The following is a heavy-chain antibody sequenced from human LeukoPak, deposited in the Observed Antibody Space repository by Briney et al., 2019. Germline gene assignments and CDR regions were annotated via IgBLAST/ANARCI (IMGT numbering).Heavy chain of an antibody. V-gene: IGHV3-23*01. CDR2: ISGPGPIT. CDR3: AKEEMPHAFDL. Sequence: GGSLRLSCAASGFSFWRYAMNWVRQAPGGGLGRGAVISGPGPITVYADSVTGPFTISRDNYKNTLFLQLESLRDEDTAIYYCAKEEMPHAFDLWGQGKRVTVSA. D-gene: IGHD5-24*01. J-gene: IGHJ3*01. CDR1: GFSFWRYA.